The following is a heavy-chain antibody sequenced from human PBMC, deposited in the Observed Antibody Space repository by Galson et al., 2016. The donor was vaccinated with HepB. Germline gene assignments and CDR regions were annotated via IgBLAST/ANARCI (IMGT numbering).Heavy chain of an antibody. J-gene: IGHJ4*02. Sequence: SLRLSCAASGFTVGNNYMSWVRQAPGKGLEWVSLIYSGGNTLYADSVKGRFSISRDNSKNPLYLQMNSLSAEDTAVYYCARNPGASTWGWGQGTLVTVAS. CDR3: ARNPGASTWG. CDR1: GFTVGNNY. CDR2: IYSGGNT. D-gene: IGHD6-13*01. V-gene: IGHV3-66*01.